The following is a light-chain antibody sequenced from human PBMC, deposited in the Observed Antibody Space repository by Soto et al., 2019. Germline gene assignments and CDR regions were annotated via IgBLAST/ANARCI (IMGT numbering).Light chain of an antibody. CDR1: SSDVGGYNY. Sequence: QSVLTQAASVSGSPGQSITITCTGTSSDVGGYNYVSWYQQHPGKAPKLMIYDVSNRPSGFSNRFSGSKSGNTASLTISGLQAEDEADYYCSSYTSSSTVVFGGGTKLTVL. V-gene: IGLV2-14*01. J-gene: IGLJ2*01. CDR3: SSYTSSSTVV. CDR2: DVS.